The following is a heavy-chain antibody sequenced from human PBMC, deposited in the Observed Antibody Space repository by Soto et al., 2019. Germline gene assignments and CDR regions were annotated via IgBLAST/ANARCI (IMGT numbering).Heavy chain of an antibody. CDR3: ARLVLLIRGCLFDP. V-gene: IGHV4-39*01. CDR2: IYYSGST. D-gene: IGHD2-15*01. Sequence: SETLSLTCTVSGGSISSSSYYWGWIRQPPGKGLEWIGSIYYSGSTYYNPSLKSRVTISVDTSKNQFSLKLSSVTAADTAVYYCARLVLLIRGCLFDPWGQGTLVTVSS. J-gene: IGHJ5*02. CDR1: GGSISSSSYY.